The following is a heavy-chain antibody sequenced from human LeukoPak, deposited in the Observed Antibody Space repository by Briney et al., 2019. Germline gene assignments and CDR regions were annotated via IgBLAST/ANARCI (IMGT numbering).Heavy chain of an antibody. V-gene: IGHV4-59*01. Sequence: SETLSLTCTVSGGSISSYYWSWLRQPPGKGLEWIGYIYYSGSTNYNPSLKSRVTISVDTSKNQFSLKLSSVTAADTAVYYCARAKYSSSGFDYWGQGTLVTVSS. D-gene: IGHD6-13*01. J-gene: IGHJ4*02. CDR2: IYYSGST. CDR1: GGSISSYY. CDR3: ARAKYSSSGFDY.